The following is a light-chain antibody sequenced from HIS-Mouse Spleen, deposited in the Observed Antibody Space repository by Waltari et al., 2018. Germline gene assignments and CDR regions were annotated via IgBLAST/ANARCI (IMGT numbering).Light chain of an antibody. CDR3: YSTDSSGNHRV. CDR1: ALPKKY. CDR2: EDS. J-gene: IGLJ2*01. Sequence: SYELTQPPSVSVSPGQTARITCSGDALPKKYAYWYQHKSGQAPVLVIYEDSKRPPGTPERFSGSSSGTMATLTISGAQVEDEADYYCYSTDSSGNHRVFGGGTKLTVL. V-gene: IGLV3-10*01.